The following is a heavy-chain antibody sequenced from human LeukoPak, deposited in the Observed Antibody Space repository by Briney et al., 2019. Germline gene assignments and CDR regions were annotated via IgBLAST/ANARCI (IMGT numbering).Heavy chain of an antibody. J-gene: IGHJ6*03. CDR3: ARDGAVAGYYYYYMDV. Sequence: GGSLRLSCAASGFTFSSYAMHWVRQAPGKGLEWVAVISYDGSNKYYADSVKGRFTISRDNSKNTLYLQMNSLRAEDTAVYYCARDGAVAGYYYYYMDVWGKGTTVTVSS. CDR1: GFTFSSYA. D-gene: IGHD6-19*01. V-gene: IGHV3-30*04. CDR2: ISYDGSNK.